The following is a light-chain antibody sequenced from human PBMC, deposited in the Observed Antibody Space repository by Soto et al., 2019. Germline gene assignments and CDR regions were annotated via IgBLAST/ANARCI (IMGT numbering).Light chain of an antibody. Sequence: DIQMTQSPSSVSASVGDRVTITCRASQSINNWLAWYQQKPGKAPRLLIYKASTLEIGVPSRFSGSGSGTEFTLTISSLQPDDVAIYYCQQYNDYSWTFGQGTKWIS. CDR1: QSINNW. J-gene: IGKJ1*01. V-gene: IGKV1-5*03. CDR3: QQYNDYSWT. CDR2: KAS.